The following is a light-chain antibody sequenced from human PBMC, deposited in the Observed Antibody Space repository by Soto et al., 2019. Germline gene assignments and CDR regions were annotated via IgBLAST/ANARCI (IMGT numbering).Light chain of an antibody. CDR1: QSVSHN. Sequence: EILMTQFPATLSVSPGERDTLSCRASQSVSHNLAWYQQKPGQAPRLLFYGASTRATGIPARFSGSGSGTDLTLTISSQQSEDFAVYYCQQSNNWPYTFGQGTKLEIK. CDR3: QQSNNWPYT. J-gene: IGKJ2*01. V-gene: IGKV3-15*01. CDR2: GAS.